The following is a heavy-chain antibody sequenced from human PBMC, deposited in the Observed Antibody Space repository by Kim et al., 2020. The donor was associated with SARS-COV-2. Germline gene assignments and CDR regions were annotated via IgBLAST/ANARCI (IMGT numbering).Heavy chain of an antibody. D-gene: IGHD3-16*01. J-gene: IGHJ6*02. Sequence: SETLSLTCAVYGGSFSGYYWSWIRQPPGKGLEWIGEINHSGSTNYNPSLKSRVTISVDTSKNQFSLKLSSVTAADTAVYYCARTWGRMSYYYYGMDVWGQGTMVTVSS. V-gene: IGHV4-34*01. CDR2: INHSGST. CDR1: GGSFSGYY. CDR3: ARTWGRMSYYYYGMDV.